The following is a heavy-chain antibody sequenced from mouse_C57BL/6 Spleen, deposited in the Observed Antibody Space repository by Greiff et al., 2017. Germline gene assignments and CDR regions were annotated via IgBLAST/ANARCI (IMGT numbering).Heavy chain of an antibody. CDR3: AKNEAYYSNYGGYFDV. Sequence: VQLQQSGPGLVQPSQSLSITCTVSGFSLTSYGVHWVRQSPGKGLEWLGVIWRGGSTDYNAAFMSRLSITKDNSKSQVFFKMNSLQADDTAIYYCAKNEAYYSNYGGYFDVGGTGTTVTVSS. J-gene: IGHJ1*03. V-gene: IGHV2-5*01. CDR1: GFSLTSYG. CDR2: IWRGGST. D-gene: IGHD2-5*01.